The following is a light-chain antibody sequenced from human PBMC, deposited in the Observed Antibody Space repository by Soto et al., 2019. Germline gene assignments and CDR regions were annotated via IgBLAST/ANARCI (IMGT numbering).Light chain of an antibody. Sequence: DIQMTQSPSSLSASVGDSVSFTCRASQFISTYLNWYQQKPGKAPKLLIYAASSLQRGVPSRFSGSGSGTDFTLTISNLEPEDFATYFCQQSHSAPLTFGGGTKVEI. CDR2: AAS. CDR1: QFISTY. J-gene: IGKJ4*01. V-gene: IGKV1-39*01. CDR3: QQSHSAPLT.